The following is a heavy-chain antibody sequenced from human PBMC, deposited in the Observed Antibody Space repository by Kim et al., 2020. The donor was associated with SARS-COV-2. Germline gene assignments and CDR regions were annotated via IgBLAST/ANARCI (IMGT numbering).Heavy chain of an antibody. D-gene: IGHD3-22*01. CDR1: GGSISSGGYY. CDR2: IYYSGST. V-gene: IGHV4-31*03. Sequence: SETLSLTCTVSGGSISSGGYYWSWIRQHPGKGLEWIGYIYYSGSTYYNPSLKSRVTISVDTSKNQFSLKLSSVTAADTAVYYCASTTEGGGYYSYYYYYGMDVWGQGTTVTVSS. J-gene: IGHJ6*02. CDR3: ASTTEGGGYYSYYYYYGMDV.